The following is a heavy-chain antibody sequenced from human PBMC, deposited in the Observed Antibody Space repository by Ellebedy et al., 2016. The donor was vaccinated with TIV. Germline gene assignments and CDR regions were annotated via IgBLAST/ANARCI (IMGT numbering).Heavy chain of an antibody. D-gene: IGHD1-14*01. V-gene: IGHV3-7*01. J-gene: IGHJ4*02. CDR1: GFTFSSYW. Sequence: PGGSLRLSCAASGFTFSSYWMSWFRQAPGKGLEGVAKINQDGSGKYLLDSVKGRFTISRDNAKNSLYLEMNSLRAEDTAVYYCATETIFRADNWGQGTLVTVPS. CDR3: ATETIFRADN. CDR2: INQDGSGK.